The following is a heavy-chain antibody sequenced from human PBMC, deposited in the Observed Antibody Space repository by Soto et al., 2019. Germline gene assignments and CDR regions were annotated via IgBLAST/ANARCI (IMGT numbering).Heavy chain of an antibody. D-gene: IGHD3-22*01. CDR1: GFTFSNYW. CDR2: IKQDGSEK. V-gene: IGHV3-7*04. Sequence: PGGSLRLSCAASGFTFSNYWMSWVRQAPGKGLEWVANIKQDGSEKYYVDSVKGRFTISRDNAKNSLYLQMNSLRAEDTAVYYCARARGDYYDSSGYPLYWGQGTLVTVPQ. CDR3: ARARGDYYDSSGYPLY. J-gene: IGHJ4*02.